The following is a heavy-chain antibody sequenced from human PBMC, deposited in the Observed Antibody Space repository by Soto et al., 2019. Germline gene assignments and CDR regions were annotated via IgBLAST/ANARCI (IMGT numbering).Heavy chain of an antibody. CDR1: GFTFSSYN. Sequence: EVQLVESGEGMVQPGGSLRLSCAASGFTFSSYNIHWIRQAPGKGLEFVSAISRSGDRTYYADAVKGRFTITRDNSKSTVWLQMGSLRAEDMAVYYCARARCSSGQGYYFDYWGRGALVSVSS. D-gene: IGHD3-22*01. V-gene: IGHV3-64*02. CDR3: ARARCSSGQGYYFDY. J-gene: IGHJ4*02. CDR2: ISRSGDRT.